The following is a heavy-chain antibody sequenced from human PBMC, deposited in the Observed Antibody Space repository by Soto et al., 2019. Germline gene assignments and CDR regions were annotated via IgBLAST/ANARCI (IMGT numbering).Heavy chain of an antibody. D-gene: IGHD2-15*01. CDR2: IYFNGST. Sequence: PSETLSLTCTVSGGSIRSGGYYWSWIRQHPGKGLEWIGYIYFNGSTYYNPSLKSRVTISVDTSKNQFSLRLSSVTAADTAVYYCARLQVVGAIVDFWGQGTLVTVSS. J-gene: IGHJ4*02. CDR1: GGSIRSGGYY. V-gene: IGHV4-31*03. CDR3: ARLQVVGAIVDF.